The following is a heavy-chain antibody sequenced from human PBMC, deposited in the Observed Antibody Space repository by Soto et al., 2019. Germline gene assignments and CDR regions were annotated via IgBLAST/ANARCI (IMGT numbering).Heavy chain of an antibody. V-gene: IGHV1-69*13. CDR3: ATKADYYDSRVYGMDV. D-gene: IGHD3-22*01. CDR1: GGTFSSYA. Sequence: SVKVSCKASGGTFSSYAISWVRQAPGQGLEWMGGIIPIFGTANYAQKFQGRVTITADESTSTAYMELSSLRSEDTAVYYCATKADYYDSRVYGMDVWGQGTTVSVSS. J-gene: IGHJ6*02. CDR2: IIPIFGTA.